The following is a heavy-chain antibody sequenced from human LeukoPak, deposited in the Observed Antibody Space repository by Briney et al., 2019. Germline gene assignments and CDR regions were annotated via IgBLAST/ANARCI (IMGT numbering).Heavy chain of an antibody. V-gene: IGHV5-51*01. CDR1: GYSFTSYW. Sequence: KPGESLKISCKGSGYSFTSYWIGWVRQMPGKGLEWMGIIYPGDSDTRYSPSFQGQVTISVDKSISTAYLQWSSLKASDTAIYYCVRHLSDITSCPNYWGPGTLITVAS. J-gene: IGHJ4*02. D-gene: IGHD2-2*01. CDR3: VRHLSDITSCPNY. CDR2: IYPGDSDT.